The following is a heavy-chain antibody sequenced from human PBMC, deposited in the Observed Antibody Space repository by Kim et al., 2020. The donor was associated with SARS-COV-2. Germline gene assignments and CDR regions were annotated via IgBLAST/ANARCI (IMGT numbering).Heavy chain of an antibody. Sequence: GGSLRLSCAASGFTFDDYAMHWVRQAPGEGLQWVSGITCNNNTLGYADAVTGRFTISRDKAQNYRYLEMKSMRVEDKDIYYCERGRLTDYWGQGTLATV. D-gene: IGHD3-10*01. V-gene: IGHV3-9*01. CDR3: ERGRLTDY. CDR2: ITCNNNTL. J-gene: IGHJ4*02. CDR1: GFTFDDYA.